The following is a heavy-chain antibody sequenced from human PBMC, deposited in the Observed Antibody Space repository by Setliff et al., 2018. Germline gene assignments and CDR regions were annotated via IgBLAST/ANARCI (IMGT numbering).Heavy chain of an antibody. V-gene: IGHV1-69*13. D-gene: IGHD3-10*01. CDR1: GGTFSRYA. CDR3: ARSGDYGSGRLPP. CDR2: IIPMFGKA. J-gene: IGHJ5*02. Sequence: SVKVSCKASGGTFSRYAINWVRQAPGQGLEWMGGIIPMFGKANYAQKFQGRVTITADESTSTAYMEVSSLRSEDTAVYYCARSGDYGSGRLPPWGQGTLVTVSS.